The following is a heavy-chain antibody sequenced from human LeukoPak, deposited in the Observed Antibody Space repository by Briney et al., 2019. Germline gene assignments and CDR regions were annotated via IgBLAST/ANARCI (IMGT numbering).Heavy chain of an antibody. CDR1: GGSISSYY. CDR2: IYYSGST. Sequence: SETLSLTCTVPGGSISSYYWSWIRQPPGKGLEWIGYIYYSGSTNYNPSLKSRVTISVDTSKNQFSLKLSSVTAADTAVYYCARASRYYDSSGSYWYFDLWGRGTLVTVSS. D-gene: IGHD3-22*01. CDR3: ARASRYYDSSGSYWYFDL. V-gene: IGHV4-59*01. J-gene: IGHJ2*01.